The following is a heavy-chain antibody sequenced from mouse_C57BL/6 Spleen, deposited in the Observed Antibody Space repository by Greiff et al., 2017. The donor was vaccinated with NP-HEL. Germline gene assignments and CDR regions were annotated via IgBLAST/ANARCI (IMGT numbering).Heavy chain of an antibody. CDR1: GYSFTDYN. CDR2: INPNYGTT. J-gene: IGHJ2*01. Sequence: VQLKESGPELVKPGASVKISCKASGYSFTDYNMNWVKQSNGKSLEWIGVINPNYGTTSYNQKFKGKATLTVDQSSSTAYMQLNSLTSEDSAVYYCARSSRITTVVAPFDYWGQGTTLTVSS. V-gene: IGHV1-39*01. CDR3: ARSSRITTVVAPFDY. D-gene: IGHD1-1*01.